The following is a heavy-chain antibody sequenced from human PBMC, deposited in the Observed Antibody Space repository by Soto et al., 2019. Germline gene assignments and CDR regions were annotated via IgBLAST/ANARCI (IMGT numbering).Heavy chain of an antibody. D-gene: IGHD2-15*01. Sequence: GGSLRVSCAASGFTFSSYDMTWVRQAPGKGLEWVSSINTGGSRAYYADSVKGRFTISRDNSKNTLFLQMNSLRAEDTAVYYCAKDEVFCSSGSCYYFGMDVWGQGTTVTVSS. CDR2: INTGGSRA. CDR3: AKDEVFCSSGSCYYFGMDV. V-gene: IGHV3-23*01. J-gene: IGHJ6*02. CDR1: GFTFSSYD.